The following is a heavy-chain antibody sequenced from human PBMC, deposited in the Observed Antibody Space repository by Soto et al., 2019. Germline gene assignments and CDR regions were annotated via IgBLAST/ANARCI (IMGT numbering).Heavy chain of an antibody. CDR3: ARWRSSWDYYYGMDV. CDR1: GGTFSSYA. J-gene: IGHJ6*02. V-gene: IGHV1-69*13. CDR2: IIPIFGTA. D-gene: IGHD6-13*01. Sequence: SVKVSCKASGGTFSSYAISWVRQAPGQGLEWMGGIIPIFGTANYAQKFQGRVTITADESTSTAYMELSSLRSEDTAVYYCARWRSSWDYYYGMDVWGQGTTVTVSS.